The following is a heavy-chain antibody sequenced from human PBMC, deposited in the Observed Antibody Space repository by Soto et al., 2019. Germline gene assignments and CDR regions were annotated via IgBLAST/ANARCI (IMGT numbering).Heavy chain of an antibody. V-gene: IGHV4-39*07. J-gene: IGHJ4*02. CDR3: VRDERSGYNPIDS. CDR1: NGSITTSNYY. Sequence: SETLSLTCIVSNGSITTSNYYWGWVRQPPGRGLEWIGVAYYTGSTYYNPSLKSRVAISVHTSTNQFSLQLRSVTAADTAVYYCVRDERSGYNPIDSWGQGTLVTVSS. CDR2: AYYTGST. D-gene: IGHD5-12*01.